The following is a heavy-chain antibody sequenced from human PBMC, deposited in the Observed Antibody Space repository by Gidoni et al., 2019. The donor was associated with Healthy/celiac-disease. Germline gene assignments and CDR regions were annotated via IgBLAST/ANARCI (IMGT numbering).Heavy chain of an antibody. V-gene: IGHV1-18*01. CDR3: ARDPGYSSGWFPIYYYYGMDV. J-gene: IGHJ6*02. Sequence: QVQLVQSGAEVKKPGASVKVSCKASGYTFTSYGISWVRQAPGQGLEWMGWISAYNGNTNYAQKLQGRVTMTTDTSTSTAYMELRSLRSDDTAVYYCARDPGYSSGWFPIYYYYGMDVWGQGTTVTVSS. D-gene: IGHD6-19*01. CDR1: GYTFTSYG. CDR2: ISAYNGNT.